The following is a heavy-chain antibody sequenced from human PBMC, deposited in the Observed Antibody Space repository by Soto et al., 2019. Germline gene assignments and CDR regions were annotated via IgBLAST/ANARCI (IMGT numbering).Heavy chain of an antibody. V-gene: IGHV3-53*02. J-gene: IGHJ4*02. CDR1: GFSVSRNY. D-gene: IGHD3-10*01. CDR2: VYSGGAT. Sequence: QLVETGGGLIQPGTSLTLSCAASGFSVSRNYMTWVRQAPGKGLEWVSFVYSGGATFYADSVKGRFILSRDVSQNTMYLQMNNLRAEDTAVYYCARVPGRLWGRGTLVTVAS. CDR3: ARVPGRL.